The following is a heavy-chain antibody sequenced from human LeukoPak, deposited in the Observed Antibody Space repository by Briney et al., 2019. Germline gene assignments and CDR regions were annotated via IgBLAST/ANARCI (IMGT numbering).Heavy chain of an antibody. J-gene: IGHJ5*02. CDR2: IKADGSEK. Sequence: PGGSLRLSCAASGFTFGSYWMTWVRQAPGQGLEWVANIKADGSEKYYVDSVKGRFTISRDNAKNSLYLQMNTLRAEDTAVYYCKTRTALGHYDSSGYYYGTTSHSPPWGQGTLVTVSS. CDR3: KTRTALGHYDSSGYYYGTTSHSPP. CDR1: GFTFGSYW. V-gene: IGHV3-7*01. D-gene: IGHD3-22*01.